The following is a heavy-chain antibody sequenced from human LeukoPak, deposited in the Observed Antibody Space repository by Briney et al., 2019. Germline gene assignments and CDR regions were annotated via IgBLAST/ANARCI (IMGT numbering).Heavy chain of an antibody. CDR2: IIPIFGRT. D-gene: IGHD3-22*01. J-gene: IGHJ4*02. Sequence: ASVKVSCKASGDTFINYAVSWVRQAPGQGLEWMGGIIPIFGRTNYTQKFQGRVTITADDSMTTAYMELSSLRSEDTAMYYCATSGHYDSGGYFYYFDYWGQGALVAVSS. CDR3: ATSGHYDSGGYFYYFDY. CDR1: GDTFINYA. V-gene: IGHV1-69*01.